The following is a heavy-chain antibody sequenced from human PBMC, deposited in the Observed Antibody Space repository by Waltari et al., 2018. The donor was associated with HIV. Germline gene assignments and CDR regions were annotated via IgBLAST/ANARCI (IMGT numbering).Heavy chain of an antibody. J-gene: IGHJ3*02. D-gene: IGHD1-26*01. CDR3: ARRLVGADAFEI. CDR1: GYSFTSYW. CDR2: IYPADSDT. Sequence: EVQLVQSGAEVKKPGQSLKISCKGSGYSFTSYWIGWVRQAPGTGLEWMGDIYPADSDTTSNPAFRGQVTISVDTSISTAYVQWRSLKASDTAVYFCARRLVGADAFEIWGQGTEVIVSS. V-gene: IGHV5-51*03.